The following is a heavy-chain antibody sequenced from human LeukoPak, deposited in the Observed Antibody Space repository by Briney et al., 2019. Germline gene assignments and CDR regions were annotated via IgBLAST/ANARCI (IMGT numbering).Heavy chain of an antibody. CDR3: ARERYSSGWYGDYFDY. Sequence: SETLSLTCTVSGGSISSYYWSWIRQPPGKGLEWIGYIYYSGSTNYNPSLKSRVTISVDTSKNQFSLKLSSVTAADTAVHYCARERYSSGWYGDYFDYWGQGTLVTVSS. V-gene: IGHV4-59*01. J-gene: IGHJ4*02. CDR1: GGSISSYY. CDR2: IYYSGST. D-gene: IGHD6-19*01.